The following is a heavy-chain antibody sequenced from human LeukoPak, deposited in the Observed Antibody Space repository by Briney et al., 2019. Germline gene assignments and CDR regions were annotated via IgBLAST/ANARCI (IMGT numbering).Heavy chain of an antibody. Sequence: PGGSLRLSCAASGFTFDDYGMSWARQAPGKGLEWVANIKQDGSEKKYVDSVKGRLTISRDNAKNSLYLQMNSLRVEDTDVYYCVRDSLVGYGHRYFDCWGQGTLVTVSS. CDR1: GFTFDDYG. D-gene: IGHD5-18*01. CDR2: IKQDGSEK. V-gene: IGHV3-7*01. J-gene: IGHJ4*02. CDR3: VRDSLVGYGHRYFDC.